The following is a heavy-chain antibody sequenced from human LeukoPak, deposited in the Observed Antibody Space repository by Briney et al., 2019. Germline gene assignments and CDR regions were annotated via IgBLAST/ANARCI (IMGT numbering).Heavy chain of an antibody. CDR2: ISGNGGST. CDR1: GFTFTGYA. Sequence: GGPLRLSCAASGFTFTGYAMNWVRQAPGKGLEWVSTISGNGGSTYYADSVKGRFTISRDNSKNILYLQMNSLRAEDAAVYYCAKLGIWSLKAFEIWGQGTMVTISS. V-gene: IGHV3-23*01. D-gene: IGHD1-14*01. CDR3: AKLGIWSLKAFEI. J-gene: IGHJ3*02.